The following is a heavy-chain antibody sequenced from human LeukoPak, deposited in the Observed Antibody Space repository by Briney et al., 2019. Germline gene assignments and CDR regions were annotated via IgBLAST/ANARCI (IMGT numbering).Heavy chain of an antibody. D-gene: IGHD6-6*01. V-gene: IGHV4-59*01. J-gene: IGHJ6*03. CDR1: GGSISSYY. CDR3: ARYQYSSSSDYYYYYMDV. CDR2: IYYSGST. Sequence: ASETLSLTCTVSGGSISSYYWSWIRQPPGKGLEWIGYIYYSGSTNYNPSLKSRVTISVDTSKNQFSLKLSSVTAADTAVYYCARYQYSSSSDYYYYYMDVWGKGTTVTVSS.